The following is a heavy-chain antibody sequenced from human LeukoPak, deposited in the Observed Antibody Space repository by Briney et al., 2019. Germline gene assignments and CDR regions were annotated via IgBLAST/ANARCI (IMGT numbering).Heavy chain of an antibody. CDR3: SRDQTPYY. J-gene: IGHJ4*02. Sequence: GGSLRLSCTASGFTFGDYAMTWVRQAPGKGLEWVGFIASKTYGGIAEYAASVKGRFTISRDDSKSIAYLQMNSLKTEDTAVYFCSRDQTPYYWGQGTLVTVSS. V-gene: IGHV3-49*04. CDR1: GFTFGDYA. CDR2: IASKTYGGIA.